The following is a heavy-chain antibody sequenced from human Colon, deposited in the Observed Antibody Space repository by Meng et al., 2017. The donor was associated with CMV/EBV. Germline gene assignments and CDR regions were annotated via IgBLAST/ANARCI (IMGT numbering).Heavy chain of an antibody. CDR2: ITPFDGKT. J-gene: IGHJ5*02. Sequence: SCKASGYNFNSRYRHWVRQAPGQALEWMGWITPFDGKTSYAQMVQDRVTFTADTSLSTAYMELSSLTSEDTAMYYCASQSGYLGWFDPWGQGTLVTVSS. D-gene: IGHD3-3*01. CDR1: GYNFNSRY. CDR3: ASQSGYLGWFDP. V-gene: IGHV1-45*01.